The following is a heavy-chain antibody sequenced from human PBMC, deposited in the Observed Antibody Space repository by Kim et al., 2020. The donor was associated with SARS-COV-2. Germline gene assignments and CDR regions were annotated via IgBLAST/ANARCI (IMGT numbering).Heavy chain of an antibody. D-gene: IGHD3-22*01. J-gene: IGHJ5*02. V-gene: IGHV6-1*01. CDR3: AIAVVVGGGYWFDP. CDR1: GDSLSSNIAA. Sequence: SQTLSLTCAVSGDSLSSNIAAWDWIRQSPSRGLEWLGRTYYRSKWYSDYALFVRSRITINPDTSKNQFSLHLNSVTPEDTAVYYCAIAVVVGGGYWFDPWGQGTLVTVSS. CDR2: TYYRSKWYS.